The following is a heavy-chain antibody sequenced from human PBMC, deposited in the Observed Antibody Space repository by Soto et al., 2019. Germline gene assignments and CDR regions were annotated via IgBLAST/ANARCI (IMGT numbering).Heavy chain of an antibody. Sequence: GSGPTLVNPTETLTLTCTVSGFSLSNARMGVSWIRQPPGKALAWLAHIFSNDEKSYSTSLKSRLTISKDTSKSQVVLTMTNMDPVDTATYYCARISYYDFWSGYPIFDYWGQGTLVTVSS. D-gene: IGHD3-3*01. CDR3: ARISYYDFWSGYPIFDY. CDR1: GFSLSNARMG. CDR2: IFSNDEK. V-gene: IGHV2-26*01. J-gene: IGHJ4*02.